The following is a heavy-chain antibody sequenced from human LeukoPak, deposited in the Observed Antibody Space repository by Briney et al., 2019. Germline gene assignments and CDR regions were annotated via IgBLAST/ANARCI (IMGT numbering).Heavy chain of an antibody. D-gene: IGHD1-26*01. V-gene: IGHV3-30-3*01. Sequence: GESLRLSWAASVFTFSSYAMHWVREAPGKGLEWVAVISYDGSNKYYADSVKGRFTISRDNSKNTLYLQMNSLRAEDTAVYYCARELALVVGATGYWGQGTLVTVSS. CDR3: ARELALVVGATGY. CDR2: ISYDGSNK. J-gene: IGHJ4*02. CDR1: VFTFSSYA.